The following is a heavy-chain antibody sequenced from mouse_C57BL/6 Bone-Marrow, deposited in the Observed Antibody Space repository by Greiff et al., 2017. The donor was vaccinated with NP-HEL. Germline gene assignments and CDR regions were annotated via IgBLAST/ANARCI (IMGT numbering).Heavy chain of an antibody. CDR3: TTFLYYYD. D-gene: IGHD1-1*01. CDR1: GFNIKDDY. V-gene: IGHV14-4*01. J-gene: IGHJ3*01. CDR2: IDPENGDT. Sequence: VQLQQSGAELVRPGASVKLSCTASGFNIKDDYMHWVKQRPEQGLEWIGWIDPENGDTEYASKFQGKATITADTSSNTAYLQLSSLTSEDTAVYFCTTFLYYYDWGQGTLVTVSA.